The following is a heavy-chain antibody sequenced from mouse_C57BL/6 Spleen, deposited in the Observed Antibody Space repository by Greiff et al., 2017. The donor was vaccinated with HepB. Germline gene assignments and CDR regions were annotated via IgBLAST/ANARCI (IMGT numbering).Heavy chain of an antibody. CDR3: ARHYYGSFAY. Sequence: EVKLVESGGDLVKPGGSLKLSCAASGFTFSSYGMSWVRQTPDKRLEWVATISSGGSYTYYPDIVKGRFTISRDNAKNTLYLQMSRLKSEDTAMYYCARHYYGSFAYWGQGTLVTVSA. V-gene: IGHV5-6*01. CDR2: ISSGGSYT. CDR1: GFTFSSYG. D-gene: IGHD1-1*01. J-gene: IGHJ3*01.